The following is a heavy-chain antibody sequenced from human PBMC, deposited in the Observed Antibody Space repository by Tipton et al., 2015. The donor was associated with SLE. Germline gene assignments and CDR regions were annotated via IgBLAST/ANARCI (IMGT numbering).Heavy chain of an antibody. D-gene: IGHD6-19*01. CDR3: ARHHGSGWLYGLDV. CDR2: IYYREGT. CDR1: GGSISSGNYY. V-gene: IGHV4-61*09. J-gene: IGHJ6*02. Sequence: TLSLTCTVSGGSISSGNYYWSWIRQPAGEGLEWIGYIYYREGTNYSPSLKSRVTISLDASKNQLSLKLSSVTAADTAVYYCARHHGSGWLYGLDVWGQGTTVTVSS.